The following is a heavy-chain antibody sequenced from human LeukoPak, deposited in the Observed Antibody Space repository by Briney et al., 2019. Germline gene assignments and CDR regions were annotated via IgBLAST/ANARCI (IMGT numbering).Heavy chain of an antibody. CDR3: ARAGYVGAFQLDY. Sequence: GGSLRLSCAASGFTFSSYWMSWVRQAPGKGLEWVANIKQDGSEKYYVDSVKGRFTISRDNAKNSLYLQMNSLRAEDTAVYYCARAGYVGAFQLDYWGQGTLVTVRS. J-gene: IGHJ4*02. CDR1: GFTFSSYW. CDR2: IKQDGSEK. V-gene: IGHV3-7*01. D-gene: IGHD1-26*01.